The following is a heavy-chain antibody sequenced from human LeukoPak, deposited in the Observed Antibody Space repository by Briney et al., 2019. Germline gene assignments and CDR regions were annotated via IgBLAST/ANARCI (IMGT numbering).Heavy chain of an antibody. CDR2: INPNSGDT. CDR1: GYTFSDYY. Sequence: GASVKVSCKASGYTFSDYYMHWVRQAPGQGLEWMGWINPNSGDTNYAQKFQGRVTMTRDTSISTAYMELSRLRSEDTAVYYCARAGYSSSWYPNYWGQGTLVTVSS. V-gene: IGHV1-2*02. CDR3: ARAGYSSSWYPNY. D-gene: IGHD6-13*01. J-gene: IGHJ4*02.